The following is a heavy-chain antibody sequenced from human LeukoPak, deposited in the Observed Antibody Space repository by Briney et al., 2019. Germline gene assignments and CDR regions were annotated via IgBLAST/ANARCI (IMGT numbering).Heavy chain of an antibody. V-gene: IGHV4-39*01. CDR1: GGSFSSSSYY. D-gene: IGHD2-15*01. CDR3: ARHSNGGDCSGGSCYVFDY. CDR2: ISYSGST. Sequence: SETLSLTCSVSGGSFSSSSYYWGWIRQPPGKGLEWIGSISYSGSTFYNPSLKSRVTISVDTSKNHYSLKLSSVTAADTAVYYCARHSNGGDCSGGSCYVFDYWGQGTLVTVSS. J-gene: IGHJ4*02.